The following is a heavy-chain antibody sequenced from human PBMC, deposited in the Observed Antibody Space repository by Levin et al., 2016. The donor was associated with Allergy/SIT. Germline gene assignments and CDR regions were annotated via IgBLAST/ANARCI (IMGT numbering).Heavy chain of an antibody. Sequence: WIRQPPGKGLEWIAEICHSGNTGYKPSLQSRVTISLDKSKSHFSLILSSVTAADTAVYYCAGHYSRNGDLYWGQGTLVTVSS. CDR3: AGHYSRNGDLY. CDR2: ICHSGNT. J-gene: IGHJ4*02. V-gene: IGHV4-4*02. D-gene: IGHD4-11*01.